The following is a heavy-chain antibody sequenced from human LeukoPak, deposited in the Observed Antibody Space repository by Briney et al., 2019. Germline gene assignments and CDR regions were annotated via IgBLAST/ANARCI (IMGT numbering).Heavy chain of an antibody. CDR1: GFTFSSYA. CDR3: AKDDIVVVVAASEAFDI. Sequence: GGSLRLSCAASGFTFSSYAMSWVRQAPGKGLEWVSAISGSGGSTYYADSVKGRFTISRDNSKNTLYLQMNSLRAEDTAVYYCAKDDIVVVVAASEAFDIWGQGTMVTVSS. CDR2: ISGSGGST. J-gene: IGHJ3*02. V-gene: IGHV3-23*01. D-gene: IGHD2-15*01.